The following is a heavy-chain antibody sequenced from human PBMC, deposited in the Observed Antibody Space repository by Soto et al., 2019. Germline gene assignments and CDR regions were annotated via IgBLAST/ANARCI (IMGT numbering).Heavy chain of an antibody. Sequence: QVTLKESGPVLVNPTETLTLTCTVSGFSLSNARMGVSWIRQPPGKALEWLAHIFSNDEKSYSTSLKSRLTISKDTSKSQVVLTMTNMDPVDTATYYCARIQRSLGQKYGGLLDYWGQGTLVTVSS. CDR3: ARIQRSLGQKYGGLLDY. CDR1: GFSLSNARMG. V-gene: IGHV2-26*01. D-gene: IGHD4-17*01. CDR2: IFSNDEK. J-gene: IGHJ4*02.